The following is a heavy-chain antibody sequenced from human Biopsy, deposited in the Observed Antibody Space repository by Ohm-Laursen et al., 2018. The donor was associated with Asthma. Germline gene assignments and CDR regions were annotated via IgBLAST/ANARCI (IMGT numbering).Heavy chain of an antibody. CDR1: GFTVSNFA. Sequence: SPRLSCAASGFTVSNFAMNWVRQAPGQGLEWVSVISSGSGSTYYADSVKGRFTISRDTSMNTLYLQMNSLRAEDTAVYYCAKVGHGNGDYVGWFDPWGQGTLVTVSS. D-gene: IGHD4-17*01. J-gene: IGHJ5*02. CDR2: ISSGSGST. V-gene: IGHV3-23*01. CDR3: AKVGHGNGDYVGWFDP.